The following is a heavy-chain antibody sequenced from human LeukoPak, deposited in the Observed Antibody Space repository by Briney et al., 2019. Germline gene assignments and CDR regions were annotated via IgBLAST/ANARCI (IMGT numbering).Heavy chain of an antibody. CDR2: ISSSSSYI. Sequence: KSGGSLRLSCAASGFTFSSYSMNWVRQAPGKGLEWVSSISSSSSYIYYADSVKGRFTISRDNAKNSLYLQMNSLRAEDTAVYYCARVPIFGVGGWGQGTLVTVSS. CDR1: GFTFSSYS. D-gene: IGHD3-3*01. J-gene: IGHJ4*02. V-gene: IGHV3-21*01. CDR3: ARVPIFGVGG.